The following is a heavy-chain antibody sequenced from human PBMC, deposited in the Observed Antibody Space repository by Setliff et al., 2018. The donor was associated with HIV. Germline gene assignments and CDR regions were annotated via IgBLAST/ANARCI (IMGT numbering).Heavy chain of an antibody. Sequence: SETLSLTCTVSGGSISSYYWSWIRRPPGKGLEWIGYIYHSGSTNYNPSLKSRVTISVDTSKNQFSLKLSSVIAADTAVYYCARIFGDQGYSYGMDVWGQGTTVTVSS. J-gene: IGHJ6*02. D-gene: IGHD3-3*01. CDR1: GGSISSYY. CDR2: IYHSGST. V-gene: IGHV4-59*01. CDR3: ARIFGDQGYSYGMDV.